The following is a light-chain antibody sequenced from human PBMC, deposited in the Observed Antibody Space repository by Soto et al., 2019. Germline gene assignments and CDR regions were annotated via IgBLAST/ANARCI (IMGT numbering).Light chain of an antibody. Sequence: QAVVTQPPSVSGAPGQRVTISCTGSSSNIGAGYDVHWYQQLPGTAPKLLIYANSNRPSGVPDRFSGSKSGTSASLAITGLQADDEADYYCQSYDSSLSGVFGGGTKLTVL. CDR3: QSYDSSLSGV. J-gene: IGLJ3*02. V-gene: IGLV1-40*01. CDR2: ANS. CDR1: SSNIGAGYD.